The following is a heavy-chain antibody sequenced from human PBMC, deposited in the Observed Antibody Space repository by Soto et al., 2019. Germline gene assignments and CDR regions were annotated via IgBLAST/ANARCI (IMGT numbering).Heavy chain of an antibody. Sequence: EVQLLESVGGLVQPGVSLRLSCAASGFTFSSYAMSWVRKAPGKGLEWVSAISGGTSSTYDADSVEGRFTISRDNSKNTLYLQMNRLRAEDPGVYYCAKERWAAAGTSTLDYGCQGTLVTVSS. CDR1: GFTFSSYA. J-gene: IGHJ4*02. D-gene: IGHD6-13*01. CDR2: ISGGTSST. V-gene: IGHV3-23*01. CDR3: AKERWAAAGTSTLDY.